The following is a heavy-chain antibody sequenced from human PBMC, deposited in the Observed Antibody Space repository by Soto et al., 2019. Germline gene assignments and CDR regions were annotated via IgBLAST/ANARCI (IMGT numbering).Heavy chain of an antibody. Sequence: SGPTLVNPTQTLTLTCTFSGFSLSSIGVAVGWIRQPPGKALEWLARLYWNDDRRYSPSLKSRLTITKDTSKNQVVLTMTNMDPAHTATYYCAHSDSVPCCYYFDCWGQGTLVTVSS. CDR3: AHSDSVPCCYYFDC. V-gene: IGHV2-5*01. CDR1: GFSLSSIGVA. CDR2: LYWNDDR. J-gene: IGHJ4*02. D-gene: IGHD1-26*01.